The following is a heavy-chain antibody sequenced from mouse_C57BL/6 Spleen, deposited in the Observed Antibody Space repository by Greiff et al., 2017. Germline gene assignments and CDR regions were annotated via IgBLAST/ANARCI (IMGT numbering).Heavy chain of an antibody. CDR2: INPNNGGT. CDR1: GYTFTDYY. Sequence: EVQLQQSGPELVKPGASVKISCKASGYTFTDYYMNWVKQSHGKSLEWIGDINPNNGGTSYNQKFKGKATLTVDKSSSTAYMELRSLTSEDSAVYYCAHYGSSLWGQGTTLTVSS. V-gene: IGHV1-26*01. J-gene: IGHJ2*01. CDR3: AHYGSSL. D-gene: IGHD1-1*01.